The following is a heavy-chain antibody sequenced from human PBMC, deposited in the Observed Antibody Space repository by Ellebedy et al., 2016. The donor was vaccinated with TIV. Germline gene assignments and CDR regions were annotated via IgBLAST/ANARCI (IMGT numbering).Heavy chain of an antibody. V-gene: IGHV3-7*03. J-gene: IGHJ6*02. CDR3: ASSLSSV. CDR2: IKQDGSDI. CDR1: GFTFSSLW. Sequence: GGSLRLXXAVSGFTFSSLWMSWVRQAPGKGLEWVANIKQDGSDIRYVDSVKGRFTISRDNSNNILHLQMTSLRVEDTAVYFCASSLSSVWGQGTTVTVSS. D-gene: IGHD3-10*01.